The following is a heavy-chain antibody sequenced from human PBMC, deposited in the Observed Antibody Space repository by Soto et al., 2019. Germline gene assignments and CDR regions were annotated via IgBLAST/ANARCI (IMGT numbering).Heavy chain of an antibody. D-gene: IGHD3-9*01. V-gene: IGHV4-30-4*01. Sequence: QVQLQESGPGLVKPSQTLSLTCTVSGGSISSGDYFWSWIRQSPGKGLEWIGYISSIGSTYYNPSLKSRVSVSRDTSKNQFSLKLSSVTTTDTAVYYCARGLVIRPYYYHGMDVWGLGTTVTVSS. CDR2: ISSIGST. CDR1: GGSISSGDYF. CDR3: ARGLVIRPYYYHGMDV. J-gene: IGHJ6*02.